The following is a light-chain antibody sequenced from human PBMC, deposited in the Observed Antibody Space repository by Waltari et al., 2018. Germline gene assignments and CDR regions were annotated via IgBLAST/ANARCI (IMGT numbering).Light chain of an antibody. CDR2: TAS. J-gene: IGKJ2*01. CDR1: QGISSY. V-gene: IGKV1-9*01. Sequence: DIQLTQSPSFLSASVGDRVTITCRASQGISSYLAWYQQNPGRAPKFLIYTASTLQRGVPSRFSGSGSGTEFTLTISSLQPEDFATYYCQQLNSYPYTFGQGTKLEIK. CDR3: QQLNSYPYT.